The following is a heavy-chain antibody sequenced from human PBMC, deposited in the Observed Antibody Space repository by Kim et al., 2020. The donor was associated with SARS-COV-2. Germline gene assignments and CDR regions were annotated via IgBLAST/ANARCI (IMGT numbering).Heavy chain of an antibody. CDR1: GYSFTSYW. CDR3: ARGYLEMATLNFPDY. J-gene: IGHJ4*02. CDR2: IYPGDSDT. D-gene: IGHD5-12*01. Sequence: GESLKISCKGSGYSFTSYWIGWVRQMPGKGLEWMGIIYPGDSDTRYSPSFQGQVTISADKSISTAYLQWSSLKASDTAMYYCARGYLEMATLNFPDYWGQGTLVTVSS. V-gene: IGHV5-51*01.